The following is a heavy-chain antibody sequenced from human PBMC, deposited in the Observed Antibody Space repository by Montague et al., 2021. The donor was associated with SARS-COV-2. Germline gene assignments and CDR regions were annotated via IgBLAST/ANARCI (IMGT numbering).Heavy chain of an antibody. V-gene: IGHV4-39*01. Sequence: SETLSLTCSVSGASINTSTDHWAWLRQSPGKGLEWVGSFSYSDSTHYNPSLRTRVTISVDSSKNQFSLKLNSVTAADTAIYYCARHMGPVLVSVKGANWFDPWGQGTLVTVSS. CDR2: FSYSDST. J-gene: IGHJ5*02. D-gene: IGHD5/OR15-5a*01. CDR3: ARHMGPVLVSVKGANWFDP. CDR1: GASINTSTDH.